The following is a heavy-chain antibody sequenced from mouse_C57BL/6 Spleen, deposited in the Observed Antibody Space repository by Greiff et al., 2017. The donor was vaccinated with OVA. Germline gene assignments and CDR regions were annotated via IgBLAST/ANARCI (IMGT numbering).Heavy chain of an antibody. CDR3: ARDLDGYYFDG. CDR2: IYPSDSET. Sequence: QVQLQQSGPELVRPGSSVKLSCKASVYTFTSYEMDWVKQRPGQGLEWIGNIYPSDSETHYNQKFKDKATLTVDKSSSTAYIQLSSLTSEVSDGDCCARDLDGYYFDGWGEGTTVTVSS. J-gene: IGHJ1*01. D-gene: IGHD1-2*01. CDR1: VYTFTSYE. V-gene: IGHV1-61*01.